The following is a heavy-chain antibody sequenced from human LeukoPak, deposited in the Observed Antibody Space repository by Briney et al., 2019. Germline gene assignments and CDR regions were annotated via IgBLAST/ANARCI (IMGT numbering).Heavy chain of an antibody. CDR3: ARVGYYYGMDV. J-gene: IGHJ6*02. CDR1: GGSISSYY. Sequence: SETPSLTCTVSGGSISSYYWSWIRQPPGKGLEWIGYIYYRGSTNYNPSLKSRVTISVDTSKNQFSLKLSSVTAADTAVYYCARVGYYYGMDVWGQGTTVTVPS. V-gene: IGHV4-59*01. CDR2: IYYRGST.